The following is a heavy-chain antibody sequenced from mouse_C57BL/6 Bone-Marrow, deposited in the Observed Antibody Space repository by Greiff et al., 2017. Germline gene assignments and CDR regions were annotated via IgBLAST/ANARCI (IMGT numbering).Heavy chain of an antibody. CDR1: GYTFTDYY. Sequence: VQLQQSGPELVKPGASVKISCKASGYTFTDYYMNWVKQSHGKSLEWIGDINPNNGGTSYNQKFKGKATLTVDKSSSTAYMELRSLTSEDSAIYYCARRKPYGDFDYWGQGTTLTVSS. J-gene: IGHJ2*01. CDR2: INPNNGGT. CDR3: ARRKPYGDFDY. V-gene: IGHV1-26*01. D-gene: IGHD1-2*01.